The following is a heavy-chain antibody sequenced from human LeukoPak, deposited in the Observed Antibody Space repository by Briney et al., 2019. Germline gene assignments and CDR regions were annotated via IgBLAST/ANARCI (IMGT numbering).Heavy chain of an antibody. CDR2: ISGSGGST. V-gene: IGHV3-23*01. CDR3: AKGTERLFLNVGFDY. Sequence: SGGSLRLSCAASGFTFSSYAMSWVRQAPGKGLEWVSAISGSGGSTYYADSVKGRFTISRDNSKNTLYLQMNSLRAEDTAVYYCAKGTERLFLNVGFDYWGQGTLVTVPS. J-gene: IGHJ4*02. D-gene: IGHD3-3*01. CDR1: GFTFSSYA.